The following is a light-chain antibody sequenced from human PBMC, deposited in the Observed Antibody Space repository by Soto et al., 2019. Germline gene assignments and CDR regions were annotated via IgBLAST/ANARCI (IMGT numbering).Light chain of an antibody. V-gene: IGLV2-14*01. Sequence: QSVLTQPASVSRSPGQSITISCTGTSSDVGAYHYVSWYQHHPGKAPKLMIYQVTNRPSGVSDRFSGSKSGNTASLTISGLRADDEADYYCTSYSSTDTFYVFGTGTKVTVL. J-gene: IGLJ1*01. CDR1: SSDVGAYHY. CDR2: QVT. CDR3: TSYSSTDTFYV.